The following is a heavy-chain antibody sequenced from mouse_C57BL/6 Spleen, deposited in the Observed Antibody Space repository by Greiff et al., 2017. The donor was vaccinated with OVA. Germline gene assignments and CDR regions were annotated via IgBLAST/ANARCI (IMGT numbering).Heavy chain of an antibody. V-gene: IGHV6-3*01. CDR1: GFTFSNYW. CDR2: IRLKSDNYAT. CDR3: TGGYGYGRDYFDY. J-gene: IGHJ2*01. Sequence: EVKLEESGGGLVQPGGSMKLSCVASGFTFSNYWMNWVRQSPEKGLEWVAQIRLKSDNYATHYAESVKGRFTISRDDSKSSVYLQMNNLRAEDTGIYYCTGGYGYGRDYFDYWGQGTTLTVSS. D-gene: IGHD2-2*01.